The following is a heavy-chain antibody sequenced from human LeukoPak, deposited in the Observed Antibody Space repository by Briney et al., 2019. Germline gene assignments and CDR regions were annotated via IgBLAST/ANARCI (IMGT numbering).Heavy chain of an antibody. V-gene: IGHV1-8*02. Sequence: ASVKVSCKASGYTFTGYYMHWVRQATGQGLEWMGWMNPNSGNTGYAQKFQGRVTMTRNTSISTAYMELSSLRSEDTAVYYCARGKQWELNDYWGQGTLVTVSS. D-gene: IGHD1-26*01. J-gene: IGHJ4*02. CDR2: MNPNSGNT. CDR3: ARGKQWELNDY. CDR1: GYTFTGYY.